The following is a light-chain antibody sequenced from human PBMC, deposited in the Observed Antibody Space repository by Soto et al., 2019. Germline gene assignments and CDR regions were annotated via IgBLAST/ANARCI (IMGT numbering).Light chain of an antibody. J-gene: IGKJ3*01. CDR3: QQYDNLVT. CDR2: DAS. CDR1: QDISNY. Sequence: GDRVTITCQASQDISNYLNWYQQKPGKAPKLLINDASNLETGVPSRFSGSGSGTDFTFTINSLQPEDIATYYCQQYDNLVTFGPGTKVDIK. V-gene: IGKV1-33*01.